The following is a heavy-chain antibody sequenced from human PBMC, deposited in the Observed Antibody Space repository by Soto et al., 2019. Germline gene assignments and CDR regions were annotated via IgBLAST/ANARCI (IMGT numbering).Heavy chain of an antibody. CDR2: IYYSGST. V-gene: IGHV4-30-4*01. CDR1: GGSISSGDYY. J-gene: IGHJ6*02. CDR3: ARDHSDYDFWSGYYRSYYYYGMDV. D-gene: IGHD3-3*01. Sequence: SETLSLTCTVSGGSISSGDYYWSWIRQPQGKGLEWIGYIYYSGSTYYNPSLKSRVTISVDTSKNQFSLKLSSVTAADTAVYYCARDHSDYDFWSGYYRSYYYYGMDVWGQGTTVTVSS.